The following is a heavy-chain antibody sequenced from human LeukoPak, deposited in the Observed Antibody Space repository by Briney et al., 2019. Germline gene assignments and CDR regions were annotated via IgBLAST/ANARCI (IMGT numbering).Heavy chain of an antibody. Sequence: GGPLGLSCLAPGLTFSSRDWMTWVGQAPGKGLEGVANIKQDGSEKNYVDSVKGRFTISRDNAKNSVDLQMNSLRVEDTAVYYCARVAAAGTGIFVNFYYSMDIWGKGTTVTISS. V-gene: IGHV3-7*01. CDR3: ARVAAAGTGIFVNFYYSMDI. J-gene: IGHJ6*03. CDR2: IKQDGSEK. CDR1: GLTFSSRDW. D-gene: IGHD6-13*01.